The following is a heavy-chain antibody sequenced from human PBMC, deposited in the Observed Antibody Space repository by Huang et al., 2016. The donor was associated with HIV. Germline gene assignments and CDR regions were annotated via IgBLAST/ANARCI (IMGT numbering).Heavy chain of an antibody. CDR1: GGTFSSYA. V-gene: IGHV1-69*01. Sequence: QVQLVQSGAEVKKPGSSVKVSCKASGGTFSSYAISWVRQAPGKGVEGMGGIIPIFGTANYAQKFQCRVTITADESTSTAYMELSSLRSEDTAVYYCACSLAMVTEGWFDPWGQGTLVTVSS. J-gene: IGHJ5*02. D-gene: IGHD5-18*01. CDR3: ACSLAMVTEGWFDP. CDR2: IIPIFGTA.